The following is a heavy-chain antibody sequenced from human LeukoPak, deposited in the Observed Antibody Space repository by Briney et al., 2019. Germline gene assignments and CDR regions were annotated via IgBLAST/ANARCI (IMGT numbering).Heavy chain of an antibody. V-gene: IGHV4-61*01. Sequence: PSETLSLTCTVSGGSVSSGSYYWSWIRQPPGKGLEWIGRIYTTGSTNYNSSLRSRVTMSVATSKKQFSLRLSSVTAADTAVYYCARGLHYDTLTGYNMGSRDWFDPWGQGTLVTVSS. CDR1: GGSVSSGSYY. CDR2: IYTTGST. D-gene: IGHD3-9*01. J-gene: IGHJ5*02. CDR3: ARGLHYDTLTGYNMGSRDWFDP.